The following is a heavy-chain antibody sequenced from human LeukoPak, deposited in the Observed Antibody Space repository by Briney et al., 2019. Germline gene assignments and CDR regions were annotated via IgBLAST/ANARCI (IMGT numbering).Heavy chain of an antibody. V-gene: IGHV3-64D*09. CDR3: VKALIDY. Sequence: TGGSLRLSRSAPRFTFSSYAMHWVRQAPGKGLEYVSAISSNGGSTYYSDSVKGRFTISRDNSKNTLYLQMSSLRAEDTAVYYCVKALIDYWGQGTLVTVSS. D-gene: IGHD3-22*01. J-gene: IGHJ4*02. CDR1: RFTFSSYA. CDR2: ISSNGGST.